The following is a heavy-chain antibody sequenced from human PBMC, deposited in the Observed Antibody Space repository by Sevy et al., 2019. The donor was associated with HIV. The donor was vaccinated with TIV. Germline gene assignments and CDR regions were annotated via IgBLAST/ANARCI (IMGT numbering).Heavy chain of an antibody. CDR2: ISGTGTTI. D-gene: IGHD6-19*01. CDR1: GFTFSPYS. CDR3: ARCGQESCSGTSSFAY. V-gene: IGHV3-21*06. J-gene: IGHJ4*02. Sequence: GGSLRLSCAASGFTFSPYSMNWVRQAPGKGLEWVSSISGTGTTIYYADSVKGRFTISRDNAKNSLYLQMNSLRAEDTAVYYCARCGQESCSGTSSFAYWGQGTLVTVSS.